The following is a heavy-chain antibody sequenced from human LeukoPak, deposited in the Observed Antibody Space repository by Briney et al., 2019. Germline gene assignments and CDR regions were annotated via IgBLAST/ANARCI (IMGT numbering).Heavy chain of an antibody. CDR2: IIPIFGTA. CDR3: ARGRYCSSTSCYENWFDP. D-gene: IGHD2-2*01. CDR1: GGTFSSYA. J-gene: IGHJ5*02. Sequence: SVKVSCKASGGTFSSYAISWVRQAPGQGLEWMGGIIPIFGTANYAQKFQGRVTITTDESTSTAYMELSSLRSEDTAVYYCARGRYCSSTSCYENWFDPWGQGSLGIVSS. V-gene: IGHV1-69*05.